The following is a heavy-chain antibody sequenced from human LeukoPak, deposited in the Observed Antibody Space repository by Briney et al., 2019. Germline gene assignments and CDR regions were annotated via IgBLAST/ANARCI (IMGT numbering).Heavy chain of an antibody. CDR3: AKSGGGTTKNKYYFDY. CDR1: GFTFSTYA. V-gene: IGHV3-23*01. J-gene: IGHJ4*02. D-gene: IGHD3-10*01. Sequence: PGGSLRLSCAASGFTFSTYAMSWVRQAPGKGLKWVSSISGSGSSTYYADSVKDQFTISRDSSKNTIYLQMNSLRAEDTAVFYCAKSGGGTTKNKYYFDYWGQGTLVTVSS. CDR2: ISGSGSST.